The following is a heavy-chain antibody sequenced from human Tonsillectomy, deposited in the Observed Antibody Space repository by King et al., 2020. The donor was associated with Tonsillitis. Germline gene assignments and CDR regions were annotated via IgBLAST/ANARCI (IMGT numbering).Heavy chain of an antibody. CDR2: IKGHGREK. J-gene: IGHJ3*01. D-gene: IGHD3-22*01. CDR3: ARDPDYHDTSGHYYDSFDL. V-gene: IGHV3-7*01. CDR1: GFTFSTYW. Sequence: VQLVESGGGLVQPGGSLRLSCAASGFTFSTYWMNLVRQAPGKGLEWGAHIKGHGREKKELESVQGRFTISRDNAKNTLYLEMISLRAEDTAVYYCARDPDYHDTSGHYYDSFDLWGQGTMVTVSS.